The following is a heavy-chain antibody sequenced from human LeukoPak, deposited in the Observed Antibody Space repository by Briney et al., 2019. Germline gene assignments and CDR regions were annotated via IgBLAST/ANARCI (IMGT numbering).Heavy chain of an antibody. CDR1: GYTFNSYG. CDR3: ARMERYYDILTGAMDV. CDR2: ISAYNGNT. D-gene: IGHD3-9*01. Sequence: ASVNVSCKVFGYTFNSYGISWVRQAPGQGLEWMGWISAYNGNTNYAQKLQGRVTVATDTSTSTAYMELRSLRSDDTAVYYCARMERYYDILTGAMDVWGKGTTVTVSS. V-gene: IGHV1-18*04. J-gene: IGHJ6*04.